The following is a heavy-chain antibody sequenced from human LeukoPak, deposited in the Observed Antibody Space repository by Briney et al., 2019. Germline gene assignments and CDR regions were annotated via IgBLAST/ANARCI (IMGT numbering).Heavy chain of an antibody. CDR3: ARVLAPDSDYYYYGMDV. J-gene: IGHJ6*02. Sequence: SETLSLTCTVSGGSISSFYWSWIRQPPGRGLEWFGYIYHSGTTYYNPSLQSRLTISVDTSKNQFSLKLNSVTAADTAEYYCARVLAPDSDYYYYGMDVWGQGTTVTVSS. CDR2: IYHSGTT. D-gene: IGHD2-15*01. V-gene: IGHV4-59*01. CDR1: GGSISSFY.